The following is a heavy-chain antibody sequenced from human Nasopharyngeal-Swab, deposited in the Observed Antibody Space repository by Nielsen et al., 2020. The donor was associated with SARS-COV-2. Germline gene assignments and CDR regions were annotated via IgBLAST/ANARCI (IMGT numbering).Heavy chain of an antibody. CDR1: GFTFDDYA. CDR2: ISGDGGST. V-gene: IGHV3-43*02. CDR3: ATSPFSSSWYDASYYYGMDV. D-gene: IGHD6-13*01. Sequence: GESLKISCAASGFTFDDYAMHWVRQAPGKGLEWVSLISGDGGSTYYADSVKGRFTISRDNAKNSLYLQMNSLRAEDTALYYCATSPFSSSWYDASYYYGMDVWGQGTTVTVSS. J-gene: IGHJ6*02.